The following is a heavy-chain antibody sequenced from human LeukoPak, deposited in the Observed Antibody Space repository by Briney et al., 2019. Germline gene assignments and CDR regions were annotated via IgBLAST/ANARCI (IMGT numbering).Heavy chain of an antibody. V-gene: IGHV3-30*18. CDR2: ISYDGSNK. CDR1: GFTFSSYG. Sequence: PGGSLRLSCAASGFTFSSYGMHWVRQAPGKGLEWVAVISYDGSNKYYADSVKGRFTISRDNSKNTLYLQMNSLRAEDTAVYYCAKDFKDGSGGRYYYYYMDVWGKGTTVTVSS. D-gene: IGHD3-10*01. J-gene: IGHJ6*03. CDR3: AKDFKDGSGGRYYYYYMDV.